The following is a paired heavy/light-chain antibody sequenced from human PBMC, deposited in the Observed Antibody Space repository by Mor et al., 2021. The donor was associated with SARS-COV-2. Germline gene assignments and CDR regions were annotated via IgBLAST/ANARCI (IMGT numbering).Light chain of an antibody. J-gene: IGLJ2*01. Sequence: SYVLTQPPSVSVAPGQTARITCGASDIGSKSVHWYRQKPGQAPGVVIYDDVARPSGIPERLSGSNSGNTATLTIKRVEAGDEGDYYCQVWDSVSDHVVFGGGTKLTVL. V-gene: IGLV3-21*02. CDR2: DDV. CDR3: QVWDSVSDHVV. CDR1: DIGSKS.
Heavy chain of an antibody. Sequence: DVQLVESGGGVQQPGGSLRLSCAVSGFTFDDYTMYWVRQPPGKGLEWVSLISWDGAVKYYEDSVKGRFTVSRDNTKNFLHLQMNSLRTEDTALYYCVRGYSSSTRGWFDSWGQGILVTVAS. CDR2: ISWDGAVK. CDR1: GFTFDDYT. J-gene: IGHJ5*01. V-gene: IGHV3-43*01. CDR3: VRGYSSSTRGWFDS. D-gene: IGHD3-22*01.